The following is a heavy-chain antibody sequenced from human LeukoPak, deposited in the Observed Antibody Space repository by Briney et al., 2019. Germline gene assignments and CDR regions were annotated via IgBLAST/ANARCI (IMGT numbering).Heavy chain of an antibody. CDR1: GFTFSEYY. CDR2: INSSGSSI. V-gene: IGHV3-11*01. Sequence: PGGSLRLSCAASGFTFSEYYMSWIRQAPGKGLAGVSYINSSGSSIYYADSVKGRFTLSRDNAMTALKLKMNSPIAENTAVYYCARDSYLGYERSGYGNGEFDNWGQGTLVTVSS. J-gene: IGHJ4*02. CDR3: ARDSYLGYERSGYGNGEFDN. D-gene: IGHD3-22*01.